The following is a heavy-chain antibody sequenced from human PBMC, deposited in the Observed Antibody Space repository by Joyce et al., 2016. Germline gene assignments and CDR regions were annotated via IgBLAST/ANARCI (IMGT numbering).Heavy chain of an antibody. Sequence: QVQLQESGPGLVKPSQTLSLICTVSGVSINNNYYYWSWIRQPAGKGLEWIGRIHGSGSTTYTPSLKSRVTISIDPPKKQISQKVTSVTAADTAVYYCAREAVYKAYYYGVDVWGQGTTVTVSS. CDR1: GVSINNNYYY. J-gene: IGHJ6*02. CDR2: IHGSGST. V-gene: IGHV4-61*02. D-gene: IGHD1-14*01. CDR3: AREAVYKAYYYGVDV.